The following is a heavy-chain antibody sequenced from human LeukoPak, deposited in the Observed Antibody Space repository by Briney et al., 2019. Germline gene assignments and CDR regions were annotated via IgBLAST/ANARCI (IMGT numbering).Heavy chain of an antibody. Sequence: GGSLRLSCAASGFTFSSNYMSWVRQAPGKGLEWVSVIYSGGSTYYADSVKGRFTISRHNSKNTLYLQMNSLRAEDTAVYYCARGAGLYYYDNYFQHWGQGTLVTVSS. V-gene: IGHV3-53*04. CDR2: IYSGGST. CDR3: ARGAGLYYYDNYFQH. D-gene: IGHD3-22*01. J-gene: IGHJ1*01. CDR1: GFTFSSNY.